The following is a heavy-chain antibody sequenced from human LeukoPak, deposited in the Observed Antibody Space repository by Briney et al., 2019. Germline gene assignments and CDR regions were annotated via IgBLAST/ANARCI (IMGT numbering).Heavy chain of an antibody. CDR2: ISGSGDST. J-gene: IGHJ4*02. CDR1: GFTFSTNA. Sequence: GGSLRLYCAASGFTFSTNAMSWVRQAPGKGLEWVSAISGSGDSTYYADSAKGRFTISRDNSKSTLYLQMNSLRAEDTAVYYCAKTSQYAYYFDYWGQGTLVTVST. CDR3: AKTSQYAYYFDY. V-gene: IGHV3-23*01.